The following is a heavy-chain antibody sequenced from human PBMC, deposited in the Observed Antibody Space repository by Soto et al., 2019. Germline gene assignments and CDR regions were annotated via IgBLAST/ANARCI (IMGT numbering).Heavy chain of an antibody. CDR3: ARGTKYYYQGMDV. CDR1: GDSINKYY. J-gene: IGHJ6*02. V-gene: IGHV4-59*01. Sequence: SETLSLTCTVSGDSINKYYWTWIRQPPGKGLEWIEYIYDSGSTSYNPSLKSRLTISVDTSKNQFSLKLKSVTAADTAVYYCARGTKYYYQGMDVWGQGTTVTVSS. CDR2: IYDSGST.